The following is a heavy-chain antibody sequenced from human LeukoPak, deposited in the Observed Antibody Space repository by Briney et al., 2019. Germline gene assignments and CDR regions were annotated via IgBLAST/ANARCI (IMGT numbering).Heavy chain of an antibody. CDR3: ATRRWTSVDY. CDR1: GYTFTGYY. Sequence: ASVKVSCKASGYTFTGYYMHWVRQAPGQGLEWMGGFDPEDGETIYAQKFQGRVTMTEDTSTDTAYMELSSLRSEDTDVYYCATRRWTSVDYWGQGTLVTVSS. J-gene: IGHJ4*02. CDR2: FDPEDGET. D-gene: IGHD2-15*01. V-gene: IGHV1-24*01.